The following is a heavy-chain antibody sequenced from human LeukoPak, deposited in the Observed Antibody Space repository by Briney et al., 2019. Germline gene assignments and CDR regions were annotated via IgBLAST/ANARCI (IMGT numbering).Heavy chain of an antibody. D-gene: IGHD3-10*01. CDR1: GGTFSSYA. CDR2: IIPIFGTA. CDR3: ARVEYGSGYFYYYYMDV. V-gene: IGHV1-69*01. Sequence: SSVKVSCKASGGTFSSYAISWVRQAPGQGLEWMGGIIPIFGTANYAQKFQGRVTITADESTSTAYMELSSLRSEDTAVYYCARVEYGSGYFYYYYMDVWGKGTTVTVSS. J-gene: IGHJ6*03.